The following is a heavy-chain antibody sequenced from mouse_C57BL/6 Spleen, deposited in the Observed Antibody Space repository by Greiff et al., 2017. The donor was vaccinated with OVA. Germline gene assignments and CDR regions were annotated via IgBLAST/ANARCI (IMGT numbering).Heavy chain of an antibody. CDR1: GYTFTSYW. Sequence: QVQLKESGAELAKPGASVKLSCKASGYTFTSYWMHWVKQRPGRGLEWIGYINPSSGYTKYNQKFKDKATLTADKSSSTAYMQLSSLTYADSAVFDSAREGTTTVTPYYWGQGTTLTVSS. CDR2: INPSSGYT. CDR3: AREGTTTVTPYY. J-gene: IGHJ2*01. D-gene: IGHD2-2*01. V-gene: IGHV1-7*01.